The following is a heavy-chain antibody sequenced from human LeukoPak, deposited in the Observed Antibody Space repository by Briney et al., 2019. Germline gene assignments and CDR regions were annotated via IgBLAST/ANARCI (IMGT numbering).Heavy chain of an antibody. J-gene: IGHJ4*02. CDR2: IYSSGSN. Sequence: SETLSLTCTVSGGSISGYFWSWIRQPAGKGLEWIGRIYSSGSNNYNPSLKSRVTMSLDTSKNHLSLNLSSVTAADTAVYYCVREPTSGREPTSGRPLDYWGQGTLVTVSS. CDR1: GGSISGYF. D-gene: IGHD5-12*01. CDR3: VREPTSGREPTSGRPLDY. V-gene: IGHV4-4*07.